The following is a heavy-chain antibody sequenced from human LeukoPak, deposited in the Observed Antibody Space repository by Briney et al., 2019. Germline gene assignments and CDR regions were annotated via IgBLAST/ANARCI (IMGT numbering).Heavy chain of an antibody. Sequence: GGSLRLSCAASGFTFSSYGMNWARQAPGKGLEWVASINHNGNVNYYVDSVKGRFTISRDNAMNSLYLQMDSLRVEDTAIYYCARSVPYGTTWYGRSDCWGQGTQVTVSS. J-gene: IGHJ4*02. D-gene: IGHD6-13*01. CDR1: GFTFSSYG. CDR2: INHNGNVN. CDR3: ARSVPYGTTWYGRSDC. V-gene: IGHV3-7*03.